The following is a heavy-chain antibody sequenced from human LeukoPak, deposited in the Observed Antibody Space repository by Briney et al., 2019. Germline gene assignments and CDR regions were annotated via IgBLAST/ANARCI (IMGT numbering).Heavy chain of an antibody. Sequence: ASVKASCKASGYTFTSYAMNWVRQAPGQGLEWMGWINTNTGNPTYAQGFTGRFVFSLDTSVSTAYLQISSLKAEDTAVYYCAFGAVSGWFPYFDYWGQGTLVTVSS. CDR2: INTNTGNP. D-gene: IGHD6-19*01. J-gene: IGHJ4*02. CDR1: GYTFTSYA. CDR3: AFGAVSGWFPYFDY. V-gene: IGHV7-4-1*02.